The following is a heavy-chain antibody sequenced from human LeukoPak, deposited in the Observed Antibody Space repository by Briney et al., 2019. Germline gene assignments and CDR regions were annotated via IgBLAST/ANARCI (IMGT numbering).Heavy chain of an antibody. D-gene: IGHD2/OR15-2a*01. Sequence: GGSLRLSCAASGFTFVNAWMTWVRQAPGKGLEWVGRMESNPAGGRTDYAAPVKGRFTISRDDSRSTLYLQLNNLRAEDTAVYYCTTLAFDVHYWGRGTLITVSS. V-gene: IGHV3-15*04. CDR3: TTLAFDVHY. J-gene: IGHJ4*02. CDR2: MESNPAGGRT. CDR1: GFTFVNAW.